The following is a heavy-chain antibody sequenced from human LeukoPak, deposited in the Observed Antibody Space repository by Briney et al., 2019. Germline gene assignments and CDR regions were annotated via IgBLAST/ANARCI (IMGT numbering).Heavy chain of an antibody. D-gene: IGHD3-10*01. J-gene: IGHJ6*02. CDR3: ARDRRDVRGVPRSYYYYYGMDV. CDR1: GFTFSDYY. CDR2: ISSSGSTI. Sequence: GGSLRLSCAASGFTFSDYYMSWIRQAPGKGLEWVSYISSSGSTIYYADSVKGRFTISRDNAKNSLYLQMNSLRAEDTAVYYCARDRRDVRGVPRSYYYYYGMDVWGQGTTVTVSS. V-gene: IGHV3-11*01.